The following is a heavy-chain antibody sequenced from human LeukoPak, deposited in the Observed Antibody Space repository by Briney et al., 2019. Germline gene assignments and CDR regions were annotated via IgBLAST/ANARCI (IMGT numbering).Heavy chain of an antibody. CDR1: LDSLSSSSYY. J-gene: IGHJ5*02. CDR3: ARGLGGVVPSNVQSWFDP. D-gene: IGHD3-16*01. Sequence: SETLSLTCTVPLDSLSSSSYYGGWISQPPGKGLELVGRIYYSGSTFYNPSLKSRVTISVDTPKNQFSLKLSSVTAADTAVYYCARGLGGVVPSNVQSWFDPWGQGTLVTVSS. V-gene: IGHV4-39*07. CDR2: IYYSGST.